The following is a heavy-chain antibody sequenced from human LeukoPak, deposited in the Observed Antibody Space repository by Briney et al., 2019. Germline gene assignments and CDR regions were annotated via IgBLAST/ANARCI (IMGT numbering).Heavy chain of an antibody. D-gene: IGHD1-26*01. CDR2: IKQDGSEK. CDR3: ARDLSGWELQEY. Sequence: PGGSLRLSCAASGFTFSSYWMSWVRQAPGKGLEWVANIKQDGSEKYYMDSVKGRFTISRDNAKNSLFLQMNSLRAEDTAVYYCARDLSGWELQEYWGQGTLVTVSS. V-gene: IGHV3-7*01. CDR1: GFTFSSYW. J-gene: IGHJ4*02.